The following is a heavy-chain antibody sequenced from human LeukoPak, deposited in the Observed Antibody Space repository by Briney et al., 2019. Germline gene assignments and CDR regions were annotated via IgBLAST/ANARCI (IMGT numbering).Heavy chain of an antibody. CDR3: AREAVPRGYSYGYPYFGYFDY. Sequence: SQTLSLTCAISGDSVSSNSAAWNWIRQSPSRGLEWLGRTYYGSKWYNDYAVSVKSRITINPDTSKNQFSLQLNSVTPEDTAVYYCAREAVPRGYSYGYPYFGYFDYWGQGTLVTVSS. D-gene: IGHD5-18*01. V-gene: IGHV6-1*01. CDR2: TYYGSKWYN. CDR1: GDSVSSNSAA. J-gene: IGHJ4*02.